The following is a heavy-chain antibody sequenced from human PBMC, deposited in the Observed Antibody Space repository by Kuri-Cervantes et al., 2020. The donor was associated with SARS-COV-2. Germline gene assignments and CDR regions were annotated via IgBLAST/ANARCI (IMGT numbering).Heavy chain of an antibody. CDR1: GGSISSGSYY. J-gene: IGHJ4*02. D-gene: IGHD3-3*01. Sequence: SETLSLTCTVSGGSISSGSYYWSWIRQPAGKGLEWIGRIYTSGSTNYNPSLKSRVTISVDTSKNQFSLKLSSVTAADTAVYYCARDSITIFGVAPFDYWGQGTRVTVSS. V-gene: IGHV4-61*02. CDR3: ARDSITIFGVAPFDY. CDR2: IYTSGST.